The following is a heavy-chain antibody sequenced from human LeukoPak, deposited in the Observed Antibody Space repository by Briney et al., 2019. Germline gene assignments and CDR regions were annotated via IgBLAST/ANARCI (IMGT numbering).Heavy chain of an antibody. CDR3: ARGSGWPDHYGMDV. CDR1: GYTFTSYA. Sequence: ASVKVSCKASGYTFTSYAMNWVRQAPGQGLEWMGWINTNTGNPTYAQGFTGRFVFSLDTSVSTAYLQISSLKAEDTAVYYCARGSGWPDHYGMDVWGQGTTVTVSS. J-gene: IGHJ6*02. V-gene: IGHV7-4-1*02. D-gene: IGHD6-19*01. CDR2: INTNTGNP.